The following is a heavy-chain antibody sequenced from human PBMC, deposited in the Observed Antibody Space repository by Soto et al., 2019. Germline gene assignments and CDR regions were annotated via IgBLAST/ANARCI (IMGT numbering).Heavy chain of an antibody. D-gene: IGHD6-19*01. CDR2: ISSSSSYI. J-gene: IGHJ4*02. CDR3: ARDDSPIAVAGTPSDY. Sequence: EVQLVESGGGLVKPGGSLRLSCAASGFTFSSYSMIWVRQAPGKGLEWVSSISSSSSYIYYADSVKGRFTISRDNAKNSLYLQMNSLRAEDTAVYYCARDDSPIAVAGTPSDYWGQGTLVTVSS. CDR1: GFTFSSYS. V-gene: IGHV3-21*01.